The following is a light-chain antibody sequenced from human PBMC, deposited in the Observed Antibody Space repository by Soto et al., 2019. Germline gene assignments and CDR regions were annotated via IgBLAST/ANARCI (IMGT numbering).Light chain of an antibody. J-gene: IGKJ5*01. V-gene: IGKV1-9*01. CDR1: QGVSSS. Sequence: QLTQSPSSLSASVGDRVTITCRASQGVSSSLAWYHQQPGKAPKLLIYAATTLQSEVPSRFSGSGSGTDFTLTINSLQPEDFATYFCQQSYRNPITFGQGTRLEI. CDR2: AAT. CDR3: QQSYRNPIT.